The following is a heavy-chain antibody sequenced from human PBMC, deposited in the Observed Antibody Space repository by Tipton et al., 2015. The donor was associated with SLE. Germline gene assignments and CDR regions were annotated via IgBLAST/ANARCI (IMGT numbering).Heavy chain of an antibody. CDR3: AKDHADYNGGLYY. CDR2: ISSSDSTI. V-gene: IGHV3-48*03. Sequence: SLRLSCAASGFIFSDYEMNWVRQAPGKGLEWVSYISSSDSTIYYADSVKGRFTISRDNAENSLYLQMSSLKTEDAALYYCAKDHADYNGGLYYWGQGTLVTVAS. J-gene: IGHJ4*02. CDR1: GFIFSDYE. D-gene: IGHD4-11*01.